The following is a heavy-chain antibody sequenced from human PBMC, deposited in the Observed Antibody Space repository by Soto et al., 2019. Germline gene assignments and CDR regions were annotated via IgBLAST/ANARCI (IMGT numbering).Heavy chain of an antibody. Sequence: SETLSLTCTVSGGSISSYYWSWIRQPPGKGLEWIGYIYYSGSTNYNPSLKSRVTISVDTSKNQFSLKLSSVTAADTAVYYCARDYSHQDIYSGYVHGHYFDYWGQGTLVTVSS. J-gene: IGHJ4*02. CDR3: ARDYSHQDIYSGYVHGHYFDY. CDR1: GGSISSYY. CDR2: IYYSGST. D-gene: IGHD5-12*01. V-gene: IGHV4-59*01.